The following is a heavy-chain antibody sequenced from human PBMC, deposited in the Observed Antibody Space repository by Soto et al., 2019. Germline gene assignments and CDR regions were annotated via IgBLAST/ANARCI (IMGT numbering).Heavy chain of an antibody. V-gene: IGHV4-31*11. CDR3: AREDAARIERWFDA. D-gene: IGHD6-6*01. CDR2: IYSSGST. J-gene: IGHJ5*02. CDR1: GGSIISASNS. Sequence: QVQLQESAPRLVKPSKTLFLSCAVPGGSIISASNSWTGIRHSPGRALEGLGHIYSSGSTYYNPSLKSRVSISVDTSNNQFSLKLTSVTAADTAVYFCAREDAARIERWFDAWGQGILVTVSS.